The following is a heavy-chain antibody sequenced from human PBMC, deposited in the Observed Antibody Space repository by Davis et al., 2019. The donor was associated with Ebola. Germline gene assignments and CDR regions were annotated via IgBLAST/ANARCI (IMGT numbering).Heavy chain of an antibody. J-gene: IGHJ3*02. CDR2: ISYDGSNK. V-gene: IGHV3-30-3*01. Sequence: PGGSLRLSCAASGFTFSSYAMHWVRQAPGKGLEWVAVISYDGSNKYYADSVKGRFTISRDNSKNTLYLQMNSLRAEDTAVYYCARGGKFGVVIIDQIVEAFDIWGQGTMVTVSS. D-gene: IGHD3-3*01. CDR3: ARGGKFGVVIIDQIVEAFDI. CDR1: GFTFSSYA.